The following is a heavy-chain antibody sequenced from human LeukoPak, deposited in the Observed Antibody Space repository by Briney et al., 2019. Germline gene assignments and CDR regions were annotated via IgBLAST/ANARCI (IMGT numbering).Heavy chain of an antibody. Sequence: PSETLSLTCTVSGGSISSYYWSWIRQPPGKGLEWIGYIYYSGSTNYNPSLKSRVTISVDTSKNQFSLKLSSVTAADTAMYYCAKSTYYYDTFVNAFDIWGQGTMVTVSS. J-gene: IGHJ3*02. CDR3: AKSTYYYDTFVNAFDI. V-gene: IGHV4-59*12. CDR2: IYYSGST. CDR1: GGSISSYY. D-gene: IGHD3-22*01.